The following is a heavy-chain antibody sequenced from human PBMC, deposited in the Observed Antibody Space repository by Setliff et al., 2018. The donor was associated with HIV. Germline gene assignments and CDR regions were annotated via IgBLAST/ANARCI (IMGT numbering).Heavy chain of an antibody. CDR1: GVIFNNLW. J-gene: IGHJ3*02. V-gene: IGHV3-74*01. D-gene: IGHD6-19*01. CDR2: INYDRITT. CDR3: AREGATTAGFDI. Sequence: GGSLRLSCAASGVIFNNLWMHWIRQVPGKGLVWVSRINYDRITTNYADFVQGRFTISRDNAKNTVYLQMNSLRVDDTAIYYCAREGATTAGFDIWGRGTMVTVSS.